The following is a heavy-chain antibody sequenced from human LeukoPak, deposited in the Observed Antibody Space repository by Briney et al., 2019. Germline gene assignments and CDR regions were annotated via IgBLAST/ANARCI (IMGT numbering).Heavy chain of an antibody. CDR1: GFTFSTYS. CDR2: ISTTSGTI. J-gene: IGHJ4*02. V-gene: IGHV3-48*01. CDR3: ARSTGGDY. D-gene: IGHD2-8*02. Sequence: GESLRLSCAGSGFTFSTYSMSWVRQAPGKGLEWISYISTTSGTIYYADSVRGRFTISRDNAKNSLYLQMNSLRAEDTAVYYCARSTGGDYWGQGTLVTVSS.